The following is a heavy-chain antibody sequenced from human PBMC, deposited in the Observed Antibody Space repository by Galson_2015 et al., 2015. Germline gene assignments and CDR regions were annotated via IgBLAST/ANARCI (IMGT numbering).Heavy chain of an antibody. V-gene: IGHV3-48*02. CDR1: GFTFREYG. CDR2: ISGSGATK. D-gene: IGHD4-17*01. CDR3: ATDLRVRNRMFDF. J-gene: IGHJ4*02. Sequence: SLRLSCAASGFTFREYGMDWVRQAPGKGLEWLAYISGSGATKHTADAVKGRFIISRDKAKNSLYLQMNDLRDEDTAVYYCATDLRVRNRMFDFWGQGTVVSVSS.